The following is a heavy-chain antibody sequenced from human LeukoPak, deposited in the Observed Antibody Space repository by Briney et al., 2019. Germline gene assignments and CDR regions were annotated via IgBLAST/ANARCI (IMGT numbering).Heavy chain of an antibody. CDR2: ISGSGGST. J-gene: IGHJ3*02. V-gene: IGHV3-23*01. Sequence: GGSLRLSCAASGFTFSSYAMSWVRQAPGKGLEWVSAISGSGGSTYYADPVEGRFTISRDNSKNTLYLQMNSLRAEDTAVYYCAKFRYSSSWYERDDAFDIWGQGTMVTVSS. D-gene: IGHD6-13*01. CDR3: AKFRYSSSWYERDDAFDI. CDR1: GFTFSSYA.